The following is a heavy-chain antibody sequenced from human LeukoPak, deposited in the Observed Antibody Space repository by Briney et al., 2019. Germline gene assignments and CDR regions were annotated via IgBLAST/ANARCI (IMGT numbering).Heavy chain of an antibody. Sequence: GGSLRLSCAASGLTFSSYDMSWVRQARGKGLEWVSAISGSGGSTYYADSVKGRFTISRDNYKNTLYLQMNSLRAEEKAVYYCAKDQVTRDYAYFDYWGQGTLVTVSS. CDR2: ISGSGGST. J-gene: IGHJ4*02. D-gene: IGHD4-17*01. V-gene: IGHV3-23*01. CDR3: AKDQVTRDYAYFDY. CDR1: GLTFSSYD.